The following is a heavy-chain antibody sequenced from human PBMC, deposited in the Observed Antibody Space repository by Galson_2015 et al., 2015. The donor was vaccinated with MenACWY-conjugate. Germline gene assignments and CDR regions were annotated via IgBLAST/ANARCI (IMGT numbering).Heavy chain of an antibody. D-gene: IGHD1-26*01. CDR1: GFIFNTYW. CDR3: AKSRGASFYFDS. V-gene: IGHV3-74*01. Sequence: LRLSCAASGFIFNTYWMHWVRQAPGKGLVWVSRINPGGSSTTYADSVKDRLTISRDNAKNTLYLQMNSLRPEDTAVFYCAKSRGASFYFDSWGQGTLVTVSS. J-gene: IGHJ4*02. CDR2: INPGGSST.